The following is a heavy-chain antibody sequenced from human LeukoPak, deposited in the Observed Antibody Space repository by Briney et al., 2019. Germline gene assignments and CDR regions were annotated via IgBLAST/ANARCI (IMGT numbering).Heavy chain of an antibody. CDR2: LKPGGSEK. D-gene: IGHD3-9*01. Sequence: GSLRLSCAASGFTFSSLWVRWVRQAPGKGVGWGANLKPGGSEKYYVDSVKGRFTISRDNAKNSLYLQLNSLRAEDTAVYYCARGSRYNFLLRYFDWRLPFDYWGQGTLVTVSS. J-gene: IGHJ4*02. CDR1: GFTFSSLW. V-gene: IGHV3-7*04. CDR3: ARGSRYNFLLRYFDWRLPFDY.